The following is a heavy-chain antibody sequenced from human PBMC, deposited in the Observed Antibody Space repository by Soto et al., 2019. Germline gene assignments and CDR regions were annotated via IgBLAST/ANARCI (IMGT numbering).Heavy chain of an antibody. CDR2: IYYNGTT. Sequence: SETLSLTCTVSGGSISSPNFYWSWIRQHPGKGLEWIGHIYYNGTTYYNPTLKSRVSISVDTSKNHFSLKLSSVTAADTAVYYCAISFCVAPTGPFSYWGQGTLVPVSA. CDR3: AISFCVAPTGPFSY. J-gene: IGHJ4*02. V-gene: IGHV4-31*03. D-gene: IGHD1-1*01. CDR1: GGSISSPNFY.